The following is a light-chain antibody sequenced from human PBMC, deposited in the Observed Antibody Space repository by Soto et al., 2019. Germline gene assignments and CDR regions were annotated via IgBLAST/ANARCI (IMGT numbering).Light chain of an antibody. CDR3: QHFHTWPAT. J-gene: IGKJ2*01. CDR1: QSVSTN. Sequence: EIVMTQSPATLSVPPGERVTLSCRAGQSVSTNLAWYQHKPGRAPRLLIYGASTRATDVPARFSGSGSGTEYTLSISSLQSEDFAIYYCQHFHTWPATFGQGTKLEIK. V-gene: IGKV3-15*01. CDR2: GAS.